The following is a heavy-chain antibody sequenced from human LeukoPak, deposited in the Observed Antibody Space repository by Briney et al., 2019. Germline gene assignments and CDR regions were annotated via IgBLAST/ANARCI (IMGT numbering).Heavy chain of an antibody. Sequence: GGSLRLSCAASGFSLKTYNMNWVRQAPGKGLEWVSSMTSSRYIYYADSVKGRFTISRDDANNLVFLLMHSLRAEDTAIYYCTRDQFFDYDNDDAFDVWGQGTKVIVSS. CDR1: GFSLKTYN. V-gene: IGHV3-21*04. CDR2: MTSSRYI. D-gene: IGHD3-22*01. J-gene: IGHJ3*01. CDR3: TRDQFFDYDNDDAFDV.